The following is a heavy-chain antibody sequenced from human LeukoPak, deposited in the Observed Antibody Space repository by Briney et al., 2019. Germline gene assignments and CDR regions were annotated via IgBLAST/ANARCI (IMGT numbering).Heavy chain of an antibody. CDR2: IYYSGST. V-gene: IGHV4-59*01. Sequence: SETLSLTCTVSGGSISSYHWSWIRQPPGKGLEWIGYIYYSGSTNYNPSLKSRVTISVDTSKNQFSLKLSSVTAADTAVYYCARVTGTPLYYFDYWGQGTLVTVSS. CDR3: ARVTGTPLYYFDY. CDR1: GGSISSYH. D-gene: IGHD1-7*01. J-gene: IGHJ4*02.